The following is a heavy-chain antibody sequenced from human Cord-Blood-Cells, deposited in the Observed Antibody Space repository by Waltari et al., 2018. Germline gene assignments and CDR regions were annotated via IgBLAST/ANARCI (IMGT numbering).Heavy chain of an antibody. CDR3: ARRSRSGSYFDY. D-gene: IGHD1-26*01. CDR1: GGSISSRRYY. J-gene: IGHJ4*02. V-gene: IGHV4-39*01. Sequence: QLQLQESGPGLVKPSETLSLTCTVSGGSISSRRYYWGWIRQPPGKGLEWIGSIYYSGSTDYNPSRKSRVTISVDTSKNQFSLKLSSVTAADTAVYYCARRSRSGSYFDYWGQGTLVTVSS. CDR2: IYYSGST.